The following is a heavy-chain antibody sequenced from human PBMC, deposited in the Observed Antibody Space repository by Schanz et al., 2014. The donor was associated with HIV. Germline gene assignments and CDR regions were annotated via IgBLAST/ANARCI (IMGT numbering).Heavy chain of an antibody. J-gene: IGHJ4*02. V-gene: IGHV3-NL1*01. CDR3: ARGKNSFDY. CDR2: IGSGGGRR. Sequence: VQLVESGGGLVKPGGSLRLSCAASGFTFSSDGMHWVRQAPRKGLEWVSLIGSGGGRRYYADSVKGRFTISRDNSKNTVYLQMTGLRAEDTAVYYCARGKNSFDYWGQGALITVSS. CDR1: GFTFSSDG.